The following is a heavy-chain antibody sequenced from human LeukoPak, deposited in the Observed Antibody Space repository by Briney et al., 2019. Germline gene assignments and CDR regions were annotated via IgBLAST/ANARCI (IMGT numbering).Heavy chain of an antibody. CDR2: IYSGGNT. D-gene: IGHD2/OR15-2a*01. Sequence: PGGSLRLSCAVSGFTVSSYFISWVRQAPGKGLEWISSIYSGGNTYYADSVKGRFTISRDNSKNTLYLQMNSLRDEDTAVYYCAREIFRDVWGQGTTVTVSS. CDR3: AREIFRDV. CDR1: GFTVSSYF. J-gene: IGHJ6*02. V-gene: IGHV3-66*01.